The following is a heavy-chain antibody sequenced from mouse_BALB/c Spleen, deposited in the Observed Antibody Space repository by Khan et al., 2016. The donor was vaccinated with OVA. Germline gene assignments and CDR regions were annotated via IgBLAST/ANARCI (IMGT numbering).Heavy chain of an antibody. Sequence: VQLKQSGPELMKPGASVRISCKASGYSFTTYYIHWLMQSHGKSLEWIGYIDPFSGITTYNQKFKGKATLTVDKSSSTAYLHLSNLTSEDSAVYYCTRHGYVAWFTYWGQGTLVTVSA. CDR2: IDPFSGIT. D-gene: IGHD2-2*01. CDR3: TRHGYVAWFTY. CDR1: GYSFTTYY. J-gene: IGHJ3*01. V-gene: IGHV1S135*01.